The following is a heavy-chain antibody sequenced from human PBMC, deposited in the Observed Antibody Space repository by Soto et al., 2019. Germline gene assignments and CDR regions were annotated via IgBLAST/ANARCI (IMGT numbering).Heavy chain of an antibody. CDR2: ISSSSSYI. Sequence: GGSLRLSCAASGFTFSSYSMNWVRQAPGKGLEWVSSISSSSSYIYYADSVRGRFTISRDNAKNSLYLQMNSLRAEDTAVYYCARAMRDYATIDYWGQGTLVTVSS. V-gene: IGHV3-21*01. D-gene: IGHD4-17*01. CDR3: ARAMRDYATIDY. J-gene: IGHJ4*02. CDR1: GFTFSSYS.